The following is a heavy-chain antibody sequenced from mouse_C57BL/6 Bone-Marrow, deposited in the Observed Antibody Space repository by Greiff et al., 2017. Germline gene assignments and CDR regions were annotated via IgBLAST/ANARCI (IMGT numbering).Heavy chain of an antibody. V-gene: IGHV5-9-1*02. J-gene: IGHJ2*01. CDR1: GFTFSSYA. Sequence: EVKVVESGEGLVKPGGSLKLSCAASGFTFSSYAMSWVRQTPEKRLEWVAYISSGGDYIYYADTVKGRFTISRDNARNTLYLQMSSLKSEDTAMYYCTRSVVLLWYFDYWGQGTTLTVSS. CDR2: ISSGGDYI. CDR3: TRSVVLLWYFDY. D-gene: IGHD1-1*02.